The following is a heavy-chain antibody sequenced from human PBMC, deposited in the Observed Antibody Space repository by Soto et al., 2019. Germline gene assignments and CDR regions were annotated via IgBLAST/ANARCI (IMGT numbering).Heavy chain of an antibody. V-gene: IGHV3-49*04. CDR3: TRYSSSWAPDY. D-gene: IGHD6-13*01. Sequence: SLIPSSTASGLTFGDYAMSWVRQAPGKGLEWVGFIRRKAYGGTTEYAESVKGRFTISRDDSKSISYLQMNSMKTEDTAVYYCTRYSSSWAPDYCGQETLVTVS. CDR1: GLTFGDYA. CDR2: IRRKAYGGTT. J-gene: IGHJ4*02.